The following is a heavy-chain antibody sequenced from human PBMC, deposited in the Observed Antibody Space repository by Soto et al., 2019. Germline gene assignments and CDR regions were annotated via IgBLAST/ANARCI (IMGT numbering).Heavy chain of an antibody. D-gene: IGHD3-3*01. V-gene: IGHV3-33*01. CDR1: GFTFSSYG. Sequence: GGSLRLSCAASGFTFSSYGMHWVRQAPGKGLEWVAVIWYDGSNKYYADSVKGRFTISRDNSKNTLYLQMNSLRAEDTAVYYCATEYYDFWSGYRRQYYYYGMDVWGQGTTVTVSS. J-gene: IGHJ6*02. CDR3: ATEYYDFWSGYRRQYYYYGMDV. CDR2: IWYDGSNK.